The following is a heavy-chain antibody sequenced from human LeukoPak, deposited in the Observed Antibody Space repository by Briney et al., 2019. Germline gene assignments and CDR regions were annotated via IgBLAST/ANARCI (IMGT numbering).Heavy chain of an antibody. J-gene: IGHJ4*02. Sequence: GASVKVSCKASGYTFTSYTMHWVRQAPGQRLEWMGWINTGNGNTKYSQEFQGRVTITRDTSASTAYMELSSLRSEDMAVYYCARVYNWNYEPDYWGQGTLVTVSS. CDR2: INTGNGNT. CDR3: ARVYNWNYEPDY. CDR1: GYTFTSYT. D-gene: IGHD1-7*01. V-gene: IGHV1-3*03.